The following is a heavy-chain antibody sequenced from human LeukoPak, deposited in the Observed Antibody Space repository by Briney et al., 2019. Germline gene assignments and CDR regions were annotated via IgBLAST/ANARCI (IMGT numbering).Heavy chain of an antibody. D-gene: IGHD3-3*01. V-gene: IGHV3-30*02. CDR3: AKDGSDFWGDYYFDY. CDR2: IRYDGSNK. CDR1: GFTFSSYG. Sequence: GGSLRLXCAASGFTFSSYGMHWVRQAPGKGLEWVAFIRYDGSNKYYADSVKGRFTISRDNSKNTLYLQMNSLRAEDTAVYYCAKDGSDFWGDYYFDYWGQGTLVTVSS. J-gene: IGHJ4*02.